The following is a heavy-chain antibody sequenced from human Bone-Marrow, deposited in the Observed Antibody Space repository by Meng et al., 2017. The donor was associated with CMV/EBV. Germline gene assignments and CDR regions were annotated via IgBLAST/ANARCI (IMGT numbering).Heavy chain of an antibody. CDR3: AKDETVGATSPFDY. V-gene: IGHV3-23*01. Sequence: GESLKISCAASGFTFSSYEMNWVRQAPGKGLEWVAVISESGTNTYYADSVKGRFFISRDNSRDTLYLQMKNLRADDTATYYCAKDETVGATSPFDYWGQGTRVTVSS. CDR1: GFTFSSYE. D-gene: IGHD2-15*01. J-gene: IGHJ4*02. CDR2: ISESGTNT.